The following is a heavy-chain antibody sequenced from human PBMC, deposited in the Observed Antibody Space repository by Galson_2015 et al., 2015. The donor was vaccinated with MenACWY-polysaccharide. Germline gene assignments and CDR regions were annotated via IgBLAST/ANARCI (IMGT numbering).Heavy chain of an antibody. V-gene: IGHV3-23*01. D-gene: IGHD1-26*01. J-gene: IGHJ4*02. Sequence: SLRLSCAASGFTFSSYGMSWVRQAPGKGLEWVSSISGSGGSTFYADSVKGRFTISRANSKNTLSLQVNSLRAEDTAKYYCAKDLRVGATAGSELYFRGQGTLVTVSS. CDR2: ISGSGGST. CDR1: GFTFSSYG. CDR3: AKDLRVGATAGSELYF.